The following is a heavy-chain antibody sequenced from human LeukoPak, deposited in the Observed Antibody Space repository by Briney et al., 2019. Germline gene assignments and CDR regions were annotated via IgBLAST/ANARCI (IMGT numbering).Heavy chain of an antibody. CDR3: ARDSPLRSHKHGFDY. D-gene: IGHD2-15*01. CDR1: GFTFSIYS. Sequence: GGSLRLSCAASGFTFSIYSMHWVRQAPGKGLEWVSYISSSGSTIYYADSVKGRFTISRDNAKNSLYLQMNSLRAEDTAVYYCARDSPLRSHKHGFDYWGQGTLVTVSS. J-gene: IGHJ4*02. V-gene: IGHV3-48*04. CDR2: ISSSGSTI.